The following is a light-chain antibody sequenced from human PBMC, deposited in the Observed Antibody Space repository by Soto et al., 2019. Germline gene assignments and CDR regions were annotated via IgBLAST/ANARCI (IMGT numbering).Light chain of an antibody. CDR2: EVT. V-gene: IGLV2-14*01. J-gene: IGLJ1*01. Sequence: QSAPTQPASVSGSRGQSITISCTGTSSDVGDYNYVSWYQQHPGKAPKLMIYEVTNRPSGVSNRFSGSKSGNTASLTISGLQAEDEADYYCSSYTSSSAPYVFGTGTKLTVL. CDR3: SSYTSSSAPYV. CDR1: SSDVGDYNY.